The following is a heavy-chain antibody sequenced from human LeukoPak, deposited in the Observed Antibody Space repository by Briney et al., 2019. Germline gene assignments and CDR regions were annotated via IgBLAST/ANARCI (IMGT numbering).Heavy chain of an antibody. Sequence: ASVKVSCKASGYTYTGYYMHWVRQAPGQGLEWMGWINPNSGCTNYAQEFQGRVTMTRDTSISTAYMEPSRLRSDDTAVYYCARDTPFDIWGQGTMVTVSS. J-gene: IGHJ3*02. V-gene: IGHV1-2*02. CDR1: GYTYTGYY. CDR2: INPNSGCT. CDR3: ARDTPFDI.